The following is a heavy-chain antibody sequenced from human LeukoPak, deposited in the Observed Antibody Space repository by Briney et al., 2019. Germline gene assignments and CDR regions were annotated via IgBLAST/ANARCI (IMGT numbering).Heavy chain of an antibody. CDR2: INAGNGHT. Sequence: GASVKVSCKASGYTFSNYAIHWVRQAPGQRFEWMGWINAGNGHTKYSQNFQGRVTITRDSSASTAYMELSSLTSEGTAVYYCARGIWSARTVDYYLDYWGQGTLVTVSS. V-gene: IGHV1-3*01. J-gene: IGHJ4*02. D-gene: IGHD2-21*01. CDR3: ARGIWSARTVDYYLDY. CDR1: GYTFSNYA.